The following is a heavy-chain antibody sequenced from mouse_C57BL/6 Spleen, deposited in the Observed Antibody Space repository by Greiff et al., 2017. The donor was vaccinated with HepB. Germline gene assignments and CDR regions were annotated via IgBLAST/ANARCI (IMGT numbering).Heavy chain of an antibody. D-gene: IGHD1-1*01. CDR1: GFNIKDDY. CDR2: IYPENGDT. Sequence: EVQLQQSGAELVRPGASVKLSCTASGFNIKDDYMHWVKQRPEQGLEWIGWIYPENGDTEYASKFQGKATITADTSSNTAYLQLSSLTSEDTAVYYCTKGGSSSFDYWGQGTTLTVSS. V-gene: IGHV14-4*01. CDR3: TKGGSSSFDY. J-gene: IGHJ2*01.